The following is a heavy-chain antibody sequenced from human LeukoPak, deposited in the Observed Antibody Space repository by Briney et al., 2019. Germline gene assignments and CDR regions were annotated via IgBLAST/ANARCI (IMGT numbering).Heavy chain of an antibody. V-gene: IGHV1-3*01. CDR1: GYTFTSSA. D-gene: IGHD3-3*01. CDR3: ARHYDLWSAYSY. Sequence: ASVKVSCKASGYTFTSSAMYWVRQAPGQRLEWMGWINAGNGNTKYSQKFQGRVTITRDTSASTAYMELSSLRSEDTAVYYCARHYDLWSAYSYWGQGLLVTVSS. J-gene: IGHJ1*01. CDR2: INAGNGNT.